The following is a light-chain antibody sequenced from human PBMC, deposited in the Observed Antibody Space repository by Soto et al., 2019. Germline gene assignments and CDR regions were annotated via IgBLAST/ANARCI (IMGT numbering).Light chain of an antibody. CDR2: GNS. J-gene: IGLJ2*01. CDR3: QSYDSSLSVV. CDR1: SSNIGAGYD. Sequence: QSVLTQPPSVSGAPGQRVTISCTGSSSNIGAGYDVHGYQQLPGTAPKLLIYGNSNRPSGVPDRFSGSKSGTSASLAITGLQADDEADYYCQSYDSSLSVVFGGGTKLTVL. V-gene: IGLV1-40*01.